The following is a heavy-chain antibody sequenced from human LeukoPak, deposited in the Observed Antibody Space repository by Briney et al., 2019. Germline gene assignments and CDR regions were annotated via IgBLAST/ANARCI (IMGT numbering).Heavy chain of an antibody. V-gene: IGHV3-11*05. D-gene: IGHD5-24*01. CDR3: ARVTARDGYRIDL. J-gene: IGHJ5*02. CDR2: MSTSGSGT. CDR1: GFTFTDYY. Sequence: PRGSLRLTCAASGFTFTDYYMSWIRQAPGKGLDWVSYMSTSGSGTKYADSVKGRFTISRDNAKNSLYLQMNFLRVEDTAVYYCARVTARDGYRIDLWGQGTLVTVSS.